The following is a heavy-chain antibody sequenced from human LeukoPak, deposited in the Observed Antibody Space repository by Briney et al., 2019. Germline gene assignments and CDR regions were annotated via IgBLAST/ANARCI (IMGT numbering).Heavy chain of an antibody. CDR1: GFTVSSNY. Sequence: PGGSLRLSCAASGFTVSSNYMTWVRQAPGKGLEWVSVIYSGGSTYYADSVKGRFTISRDNSRNTLYLQMSSLRAEDTAVYYCASGGYGDYFRTIDYWGQGTLVTVSS. D-gene: IGHD4-17*01. J-gene: IGHJ4*02. CDR2: IYSGGST. CDR3: ASGGYGDYFRTIDY. V-gene: IGHV3-53*01.